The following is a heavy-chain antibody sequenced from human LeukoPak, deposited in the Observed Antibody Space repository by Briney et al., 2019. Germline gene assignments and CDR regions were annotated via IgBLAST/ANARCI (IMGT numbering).Heavy chain of an antibody. CDR1: GFTFSSYW. CDR3: AKDPVVVVAAGHFDY. J-gene: IGHJ4*02. D-gene: IGHD2-15*01. CDR2: IKQDGSEK. V-gene: IGHV3-7*03. Sequence: GGSLRLSCAASGFTFSSYWMSWVRQAPGKGLEWVANIKQDGSEKYYVDSVKGRFAISRDNAKNSLYLQMNSLRAEDTAVYYCAKDPVVVVAAGHFDYWGQGTLVTVSS.